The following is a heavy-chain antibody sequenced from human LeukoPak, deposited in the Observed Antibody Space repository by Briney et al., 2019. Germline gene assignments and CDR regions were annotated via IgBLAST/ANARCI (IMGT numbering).Heavy chain of an antibody. J-gene: IGHJ4*02. CDR3: AKLPYSSSWAIDY. CDR1: GFTFSSYA. D-gene: IGHD6-13*01. CDR2: ISTSGGTT. V-gene: IGHV3-23*01. Sequence: SGGSLRLSCAASGFTFSSYAMSWVRQAPGKGLEWVSAISTSGGTTYYADSVKGRFTISRDNSKNTLYLQMNSLRAEDTALYYCAKLPYSSSWAIDYWGQGTLVTVSS.